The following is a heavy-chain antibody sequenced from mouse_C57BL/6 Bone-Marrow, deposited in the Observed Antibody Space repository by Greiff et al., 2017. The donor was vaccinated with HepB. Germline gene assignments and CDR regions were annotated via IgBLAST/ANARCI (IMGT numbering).Heavy chain of an antibody. CDR2: IHPNSGST. J-gene: IGHJ4*01. CDR1: GYTFTSYW. D-gene: IGHD2-2*01. Sequence: QVQLQQPGAELVKPGASVKLSCKASGYTFTSYWMHWVKQRPGQGLEWIGMIHPNSGSTNYNEKFKSKATLTVDKSSSTAYMQLSSLTSEDSAVYYCARGVTTGYAMDYWGQGTSVTVSS. CDR3: ARGVTTGYAMDY. V-gene: IGHV1-64*01.